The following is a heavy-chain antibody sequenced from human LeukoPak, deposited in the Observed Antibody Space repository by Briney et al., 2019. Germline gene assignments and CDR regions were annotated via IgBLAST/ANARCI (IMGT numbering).Heavy chain of an antibody. Sequence: SGTLSLTCAVSGGSISSSNWWSWVRQPPGKGLEWIGEIYHSGSTNYNPSLKSRVTISVDTSKNQFSLKLSSVTAADTAVYYCARHFPGASSLGYWGQGTLVTVSS. CDR2: IYHSGST. CDR1: GGSISSSNW. D-gene: IGHD6-13*01. V-gene: IGHV4-4*02. J-gene: IGHJ4*02. CDR3: ARHFPGASSLGY.